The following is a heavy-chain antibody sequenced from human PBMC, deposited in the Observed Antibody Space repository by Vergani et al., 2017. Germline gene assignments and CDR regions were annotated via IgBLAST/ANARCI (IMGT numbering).Heavy chain of an antibody. CDR1: GFTFGDYA. J-gene: IGHJ4*02. D-gene: IGHD4-11*01. Sequence: EVQLVESGGGLVQPGRSLRLSCTASGFTFGDYAMSWVRLAPGKGLEWVGFIRSKAYGGTTEYAASVKGRFTISRDDSKSIAYLQMNSLKTEDTAVYYCTRDPYSGYFDYWGQGTLVTVSS. CDR3: TRDPYSGYFDY. V-gene: IGHV3-49*04. CDR2: IRSKAYGGTT.